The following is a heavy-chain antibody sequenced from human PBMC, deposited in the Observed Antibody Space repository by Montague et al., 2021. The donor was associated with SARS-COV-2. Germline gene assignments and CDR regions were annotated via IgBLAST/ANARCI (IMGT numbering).Heavy chain of an antibody. CDR3: ARVETRTYVPIDF. Sequence: SLRLSCAASGFTFTSYSMHWVRQAPGKGLEWLSIVSCNGDKQYYADSVNGRFTISRDNSKNTLYLQMNSLRAEDTAVYYCARVETRTYVPIDFWGQGTLVTVSS. CDR2: VSCNGDKQ. CDR1: GFTFTSYS. J-gene: IGHJ4*02. D-gene: IGHD1-7*01. V-gene: IGHV3-30*04.